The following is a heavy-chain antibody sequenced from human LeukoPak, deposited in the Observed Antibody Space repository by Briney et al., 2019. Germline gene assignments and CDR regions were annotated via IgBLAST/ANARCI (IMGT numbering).Heavy chain of an antibody. V-gene: IGHV3-7*01. D-gene: IGHD3-16*01. CDR2: IKQDGSEK. J-gene: IGHJ4*02. CDR3: GRIRLGEFY. CDR1: XXTXXXYW. Sequence: SXXTXXXYWMSWVRQAPGXGLEWVANIKQDGSEKYYVDSVKGRFTISRDNAKNSLYLQMNSLRAEDTAVYYCGRIRLGEFYWGQGTLVTVSS.